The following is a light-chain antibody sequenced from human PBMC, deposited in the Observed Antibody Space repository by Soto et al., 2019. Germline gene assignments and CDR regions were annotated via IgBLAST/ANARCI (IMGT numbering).Light chain of an antibody. CDR2: ASS. CDR1: QSISTY. Sequence: GDRVPITCRASQSISTYLNWYQQKPGKAPTLLIYASSSLQSGVPSRFRGSGSGTDFTLAISSLQPDDFATYYCQQSYSVPRTFGGGTKVDIK. J-gene: IGKJ4*01. V-gene: IGKV1-39*01. CDR3: QQSYSVPRT.